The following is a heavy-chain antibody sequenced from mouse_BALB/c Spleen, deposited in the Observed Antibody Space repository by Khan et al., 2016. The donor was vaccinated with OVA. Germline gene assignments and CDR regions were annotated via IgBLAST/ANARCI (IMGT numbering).Heavy chain of an antibody. J-gene: IGHJ3*01. D-gene: IGHD2-14*01. CDR3: VREGAYHRSDCWFAF. V-gene: IGHV1-4*01. CDR1: GYTFTSYT. Sequence: QVQLKQSGAELARPGATVKMSCKASGYTFTSYTMHWVKQRPGQGLEWIGYINPSNDYTNYNQNFKDKATLIVDKSSSTAYMQLSSLTSEDSAVDYCVREGAYHRSDCWFAFWGQGTLVTVSA. CDR2: INPSNDYT.